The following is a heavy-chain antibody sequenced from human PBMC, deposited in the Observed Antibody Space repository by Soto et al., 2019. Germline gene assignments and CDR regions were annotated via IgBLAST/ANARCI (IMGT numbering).Heavy chain of an antibody. V-gene: IGHV3-23*01. J-gene: IGHJ4*02. Sequence: PGGSLRLSCAASGFTFSSYAMSWVRQAPGKGLEWVSAISGSGGSTYYADSVKGRFTISRDNSKNTLYLQMNSLRAEDTAVYYCAKVQHPHKVELPLFDHWGQGTLVTVSS. CDR2: ISGSGGST. D-gene: IGHD1-7*01. CDR3: AKVQHPHKVELPLFDH. CDR1: GFTFSSYA.